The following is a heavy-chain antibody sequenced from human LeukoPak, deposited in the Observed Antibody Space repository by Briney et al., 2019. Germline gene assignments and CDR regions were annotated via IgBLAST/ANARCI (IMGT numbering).Heavy chain of an antibody. CDR3: ARGRWLQFHYYGMDV. CDR1: CCSISSYY. V-gene: IGHV4-59*01. CDR2: IYYSGST. J-gene: IGHJ6*02. D-gene: IGHD5-24*01. Sequence: SETLSLTWTVSCCSISSYYLSWIRQPPGKGLEWVGYIYYSGSTNYNPSLKSRVTISVDTSKNQFSLKLSSVTAADTAVYYCARGRWLQFHYYGMDVWGQGTTVTVSS.